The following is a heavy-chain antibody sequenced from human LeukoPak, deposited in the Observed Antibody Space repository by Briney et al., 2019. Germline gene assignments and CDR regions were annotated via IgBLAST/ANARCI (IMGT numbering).Heavy chain of an antibody. CDR3: ARWGGYSYGTYYYYGMDV. CDR1: GGSISSSNW. Sequence: SGTLSLTCAVSGGSISSSNWWSWVRQPPGKGLEWIGEIYHSGSTNYNPSLKSRVTISVDKSKNQFSLKLSSVTAADTAVYYCARWGGYSYGTYYYYGMDVWGQGTTVTVSS. J-gene: IGHJ6*02. V-gene: IGHV4-4*02. D-gene: IGHD5-18*01. CDR2: IYHSGST.